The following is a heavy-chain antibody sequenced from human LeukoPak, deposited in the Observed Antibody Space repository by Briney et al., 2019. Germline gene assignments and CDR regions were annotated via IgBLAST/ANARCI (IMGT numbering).Heavy chain of an antibody. V-gene: IGHV4-59*01. CDR2: ISHTGST. J-gene: IGHJ4*02. CDR1: GDSINKYS. D-gene: IGHD1-1*01. CDR3: ARAGPENLNWRYYIDF. Sequence: SETLSLTCTVSGDSINKYSWSWLRQSPVKGLEGIGYISHTGSTNYSPSLKSRVTISLDKSNNQFSLRLSSMTPADTAVYYCARAGPENLNWRYYIDFWGQGVLVTVSS.